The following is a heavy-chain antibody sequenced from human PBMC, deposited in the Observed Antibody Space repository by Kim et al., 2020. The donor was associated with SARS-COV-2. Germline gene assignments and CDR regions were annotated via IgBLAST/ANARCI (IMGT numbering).Heavy chain of an antibody. D-gene: IGHD5-12*01. J-gene: IGHJ5*02. Sequence: KFPGRVTITADESTSTAYMELSSLGSEDTAVYYCARGGWLRVGNWFDPWGQGTLVTVSS. V-gene: IGHV1-69*01. CDR3: ARGGWLRVGNWFDP.